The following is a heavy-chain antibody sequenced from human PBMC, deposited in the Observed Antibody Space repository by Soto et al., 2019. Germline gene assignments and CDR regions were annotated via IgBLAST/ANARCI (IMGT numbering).Heavy chain of an antibody. Sequence: GGSLRPSCAASGFTFSGYYMHWVRQSPGKGLEWVAVISYDGSTEYYADSVKGRFTISRDNSANRLFLQMNSLRPEDTAVYYCTKDDGYNDSTYYHYFGMDVWGQGTTVTVSS. J-gene: IGHJ6*02. CDR3: TKDDGYNDSTYYHYFGMDV. V-gene: IGHV3-30*18. D-gene: IGHD5-12*01. CDR2: ISYDGSTE. CDR1: GFTFSGYY.